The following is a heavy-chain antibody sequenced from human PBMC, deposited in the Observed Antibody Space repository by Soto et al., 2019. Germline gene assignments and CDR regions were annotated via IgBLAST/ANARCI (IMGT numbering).Heavy chain of an antibody. D-gene: IGHD2-15*01. Sequence: ASVKVSCKASGYTFTSYGISWVRQAPGQGLEWMGWISAYNGNTNYAQKLQGRVTMTTDTSTSTAYMELRSLGSDDTAVYYCARDRRDIVVVVAATHDAFDIWGQGTMVTVSS. CDR3: ARDRRDIVVVVAATHDAFDI. CDR2: ISAYNGNT. J-gene: IGHJ3*02. CDR1: GYTFTSYG. V-gene: IGHV1-18*01.